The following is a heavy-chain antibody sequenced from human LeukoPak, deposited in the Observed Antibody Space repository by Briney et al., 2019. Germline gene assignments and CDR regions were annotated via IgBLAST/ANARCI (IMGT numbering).Heavy chain of an antibody. J-gene: IGHJ4*02. CDR1: GFTFSTYG. Sequence: PGGSLRLSCVASGFTFSTYGMHWVRLAPGKGLEWVAVISYDGSNKYYADSVKGRFIISRDNSKNTLYLQMNSLRAEDTAVYYCAKETGSGSYYEYYFDYWGQGTLVTVSS. CDR2: ISYDGSNK. CDR3: AKETGSGSYYEYYFDY. D-gene: IGHD3-10*01. V-gene: IGHV3-30*18.